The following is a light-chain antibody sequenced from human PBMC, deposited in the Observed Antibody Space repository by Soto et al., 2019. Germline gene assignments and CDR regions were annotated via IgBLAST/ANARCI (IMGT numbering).Light chain of an antibody. CDR3: QQYNGWPWT. V-gene: IGKV3D-15*01. J-gene: IGKJ1*01. CDR1: QSVTTR. CDR2: GAS. Sequence: IVLTQSPGTRSLPPGERGTLSCRASQSVTTRLAWYQHKPGQAPTLLMSGASNRASGVPVRFSGSGSGTEFTLTITGLQSEDFAVYYCQQYNGWPWTCGLGRKVAIK.